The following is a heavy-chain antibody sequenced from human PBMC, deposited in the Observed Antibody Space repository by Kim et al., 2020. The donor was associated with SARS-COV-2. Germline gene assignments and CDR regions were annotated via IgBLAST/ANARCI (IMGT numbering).Heavy chain of an antibody. CDR3: ARDSPAGY. CDR2: AGST. J-gene: IGHJ4*02. V-gene: IGHV3-66*01. Sequence: AGSTNYAESVKGRLTVSSDSSKNTLFLHMSSLRVEDTAVDYCARDSPAGYWGQGTLVTVSS.